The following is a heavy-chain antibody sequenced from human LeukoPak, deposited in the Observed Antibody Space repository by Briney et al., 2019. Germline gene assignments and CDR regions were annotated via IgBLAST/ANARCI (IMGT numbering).Heavy chain of an antibody. V-gene: IGHV3-53*01. Sequence: GGSLRLSCAASGFTVSGNYMSWVRQAPGEGLEWVSIIYSGGSTSYADSVKGRFTISRDNSKSTLYLQMNSLRAEDTAVYYCARSSGPDAPDHWGQGTLVTVSS. CDR3: ARSSGPDAPDH. J-gene: IGHJ4*02. CDR1: GFTVSGNY. D-gene: IGHD7-27*01. CDR2: IYSGGST.